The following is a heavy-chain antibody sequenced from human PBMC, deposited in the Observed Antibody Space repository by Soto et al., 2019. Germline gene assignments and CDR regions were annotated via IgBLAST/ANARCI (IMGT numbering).Heavy chain of an antibody. CDR1: GFTFSSYG. Sequence: QVQLVESGGGVVQPGRSLRLSCAASGFTFSSYGMHWVRQAPGKGLEWVAVIWYDGSNKYYADSVKGRFTISRDNSQNTLYRQMNSLRAADTAVYYCARDGIAVAGSYYYGMDVWGQGTTVTVSS. D-gene: IGHD6-19*01. J-gene: IGHJ6*02. CDR3: ARDGIAVAGSYYYGMDV. V-gene: IGHV3-33*01. CDR2: IWYDGSNK.